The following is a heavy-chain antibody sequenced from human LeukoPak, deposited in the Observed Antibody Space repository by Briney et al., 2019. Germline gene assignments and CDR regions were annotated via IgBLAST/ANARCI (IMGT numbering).Heavy chain of an antibody. CDR3: ASYGGKSHWFDP. D-gene: IGHD4-23*01. CDR1: GGSISSSSYY. V-gene: IGHV4-61*05. CDR2: IYYSGST. Sequence: PSETLSLTCTVSGGSISSSSYYWSWIRQPPGKGLEWIGYIYYSGSTNYNPSLKSRVTISVDTSKNQFSLKLSSVTAADTAVYYCASYGGKSHWFDPWGQGTLVTVSS. J-gene: IGHJ5*02.